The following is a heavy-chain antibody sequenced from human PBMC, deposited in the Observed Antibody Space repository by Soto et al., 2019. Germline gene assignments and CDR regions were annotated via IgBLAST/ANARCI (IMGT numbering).Heavy chain of an antibody. V-gene: IGHV3-66*01. CDR3: TGDDVHCSGGRCYGAPMDV. J-gene: IGHJ6*04. CDR1: GFTVSSKY. D-gene: IGHD2-15*01. CDR2: IQSGGST. Sequence: EVQLVESGGGLVQPGGSLRLSCAASGFTVSSKYMSWVRQAPGKGLEWVSLIQSGGSTYYAGSVKGRFTISRDNSENTLSMQTNSLRVEATAVYYCTGDDVHCSGGRCYGAPMDVWGKGTTVTVSA.